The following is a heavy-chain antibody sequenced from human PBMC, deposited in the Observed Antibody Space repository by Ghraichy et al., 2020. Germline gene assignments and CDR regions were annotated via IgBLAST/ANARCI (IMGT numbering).Heavy chain of an antibody. CDR3: ARDNSGEWFRELLGYNWFDP. J-gene: IGHJ5*02. CDR2: ISSSSSYI. D-gene: IGHD3-10*01. V-gene: IGHV3-21*01. CDR1: GFTFSSYS. Sequence: GGSLRLSCAASGFTFSSYSMNWVRQAPGKGLEWVSSISSSSSYIYYADSVKGRFTISRDNAKNSLYLQMNSLRAEDTAVYYCARDNSGEWFRELLGYNWFDPWGQGTLVTVSS.